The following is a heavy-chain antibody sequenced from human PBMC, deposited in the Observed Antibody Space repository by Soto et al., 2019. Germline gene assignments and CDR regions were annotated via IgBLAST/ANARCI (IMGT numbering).Heavy chain of an antibody. V-gene: IGHV3-11*01. CDR1: GFTFSDYY. CDR3: AKFCGSWSDT. CDR2: ISSSGTMI. Sequence: QVQLVESGGGLVKPGGSLRLSCAASGFTFSDYYMSWIRQAPGKGLEWLLYISSSGTMIYYADSVKGRSTISRDNAKNSLSLQMNSPRGGTTAVYYRAKFCGSWSDTVGQGTRVTVTS. J-gene: IGHJ5*02. D-gene: IGHD3-10*01.